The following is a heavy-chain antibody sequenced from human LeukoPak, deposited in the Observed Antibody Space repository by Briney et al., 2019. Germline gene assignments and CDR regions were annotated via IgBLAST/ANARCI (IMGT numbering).Heavy chain of an antibody. J-gene: IGHJ6*03. V-gene: IGHV3-9*01. CDR1: GFTFDDYA. CDR3: ARHPGDFTGIVNYYYMDV. Sequence: SGGSLRLSCAASGFTFDDYAMHWVRQAPGKGPEWVSGITWNSDNIEYADSVKGRFTISRDNSKNTLFLQMNSLRPEDTAVYYCARHPGDFTGIVNYYYMDVWGKGTTVTVSS. D-gene: IGHD1-26*01. CDR2: ITWNSDNI.